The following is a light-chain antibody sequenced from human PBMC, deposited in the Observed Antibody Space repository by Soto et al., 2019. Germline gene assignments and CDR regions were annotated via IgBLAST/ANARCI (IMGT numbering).Light chain of an antibody. Sequence: VLTQTPLSSPVTLGQPASISCRSSQSLVYSDGNTYLGWLQQRPGQPPRLLIYQVSNRFPGVPDRFSGSEAGTDFTLKISRVEAEDVGVYSCIQFSHFPRTFGQGTKVEI. V-gene: IGKV2-24*01. CDR1: QSLVYSDGNTY. CDR2: QVS. CDR3: IQFSHFPRT. J-gene: IGKJ1*01.